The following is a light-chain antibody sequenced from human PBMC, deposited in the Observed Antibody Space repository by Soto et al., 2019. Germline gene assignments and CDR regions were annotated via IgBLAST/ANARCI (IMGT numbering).Light chain of an antibody. Sequence: QSALTQPASVSGSPGQSITISCTGSGSDLGDYKYVSWYQQHPGKPPKLIIYEVTNRPSGVSNRFSGSKSGNTASLIISGLQAEDEADYHCSSYTITGSDVLFGGGTKVTVL. CDR3: SSYTITGSDVL. CDR1: GSDLGDYKY. J-gene: IGLJ2*01. V-gene: IGLV2-14*01. CDR2: EVT.